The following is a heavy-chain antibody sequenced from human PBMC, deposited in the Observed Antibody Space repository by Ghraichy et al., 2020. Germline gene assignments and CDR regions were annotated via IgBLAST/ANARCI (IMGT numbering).Heavy chain of an antibody. D-gene: IGHD5-12*01. Sequence: SETLSLTCTVSGGSISSSSYYWGWIRQPPGKGLEWIGSIYYSGSTYYNPSLKSRVTITVDTSKNQFSLKLSSVTAADTAVYYCARQFRDGYDWENWFDPWGQGTLVTVSS. V-gene: IGHV4-39*01. J-gene: IGHJ5*02. CDR1: GGSISSSSYY. CDR2: IYYSGST. CDR3: ARQFRDGYDWENWFDP.